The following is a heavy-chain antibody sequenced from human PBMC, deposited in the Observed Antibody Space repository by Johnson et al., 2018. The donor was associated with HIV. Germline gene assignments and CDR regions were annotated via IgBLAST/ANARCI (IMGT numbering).Heavy chain of an antibody. D-gene: IGHD5-12*01. V-gene: IGHV3-66*01. J-gene: IGHJ3*02. CDR1: GFTVSSNY. Sequence: VQLVESGGGLVQPGGSLRLSCAASGFTVSSNYMSWVRQAPGKGLEWVSVIYSGGSTYYADSVKGRFTISRDNSKNTPYLQMNSMRAEDTAVYYCARDANRGLRPRTDEVDDAFDIWGQGTMVTVSS. CDR2: IYSGGST. CDR3: ARDANRGLRPRTDEVDDAFDI.